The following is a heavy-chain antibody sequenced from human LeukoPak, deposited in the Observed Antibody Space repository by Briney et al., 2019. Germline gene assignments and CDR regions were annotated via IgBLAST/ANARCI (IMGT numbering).Heavy chain of an antibody. CDR2: INHSGST. D-gene: IGHD3-10*01. CDR1: GGSFSGYC. CDR3: ARGPGSGTYFDY. Sequence: SETLSLTCAVYGGSFSGYCWSWIRQPPGKGLEWIGEINHSGSTNYNPSLKSRVTISVDTSKNQFPLKLSSVTAADTAVYYCARGPGSGTYFDYWGQGTLVTVSS. V-gene: IGHV4-34*01. J-gene: IGHJ4*02.